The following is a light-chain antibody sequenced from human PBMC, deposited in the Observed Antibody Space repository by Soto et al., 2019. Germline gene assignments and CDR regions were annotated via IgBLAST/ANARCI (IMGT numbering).Light chain of an antibody. CDR3: QQRSNWPRT. J-gene: IGKJ1*01. CDR1: QSVSSY. V-gene: IGKV3-11*01. CDR2: DAS. Sequence: EIVLTQSPATLSLSPGERATLSCRASQSVSSYLAWYQQKPGQAPRLLIYDASNMATGIPARFSGSGSGTDFTLTISSLAPEDFAVYYCQQRSNWPRTFGPGTTVEIK.